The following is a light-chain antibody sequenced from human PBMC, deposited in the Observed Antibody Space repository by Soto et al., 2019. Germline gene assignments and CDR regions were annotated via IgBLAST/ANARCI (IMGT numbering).Light chain of an antibody. Sequence: QSVLTQPPSASGTPGQRVTVSCSGSSSNIGTNNVNWYQHLPGTAPKLLIYTNDKRSSGVPDRFSGSKSGTSASLAISGLQSEDEADYYCAAWDGSLNGYVFGTGTKLTVL. V-gene: IGLV1-44*01. CDR2: TND. CDR3: AAWDGSLNGYV. CDR1: SSNIGTNN. J-gene: IGLJ1*01.